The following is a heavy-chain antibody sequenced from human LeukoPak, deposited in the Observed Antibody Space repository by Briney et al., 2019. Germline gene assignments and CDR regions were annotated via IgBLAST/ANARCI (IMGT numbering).Heavy chain of an antibody. CDR3: ARGGVTGEFFDY. V-gene: IGHV4-34*01. CDR2: INHSGST. J-gene: IGHJ4*02. Sequence: PSETLSLTCAVYGGSFSGYYWSWIRQPPGKGLEWIGEINHSGSTNYNPSLKSRVTISVDTSKNQFSLKLSSVTAADTAVYYCARGGVTGEFFDYWGQGTLVTVSS. D-gene: IGHD2-21*02. CDR1: GGSFSGYY.